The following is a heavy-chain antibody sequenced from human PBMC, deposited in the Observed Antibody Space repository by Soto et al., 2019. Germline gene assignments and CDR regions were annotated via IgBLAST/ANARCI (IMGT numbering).Heavy chain of an antibody. CDR2: IYHSGSA. CDR3: ETDENWGYVCIDT. V-gene: IGHV4-31*03. CDR1: GGSISSGDYY. D-gene: IGHD7-27*01. J-gene: IGHJ5*02. Sequence: SETLSLTCSVSGGSISSGDYYWSWIRQHPGKGLEWIGYIYHSGSAYYNPSLKSRLKMSVDTSKNQFSLNLTSVTAADTALSYCETDENWGYVCIDTWSPGTLVTVCS.